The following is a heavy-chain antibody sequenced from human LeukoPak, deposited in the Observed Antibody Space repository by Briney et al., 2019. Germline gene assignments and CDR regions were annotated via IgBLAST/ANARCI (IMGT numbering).Heavy chain of an antibody. CDR2: IIPILGIA. V-gene: IGHV1-69*04. J-gene: IGHJ6*02. Sequence: SVKVSCKASGGTFSSYAISWVRQAPGQGPEWMGRIIPILGIANYAQKFQGRVTITADKSTSTAYMELSSLRSEDTAVYYCARDRVVRGVMGYYYYYGMDVWGQGTTVTVSS. D-gene: IGHD3-10*01. CDR3: ARDRVVRGVMGYYYYYGMDV. CDR1: GGTFSSYA.